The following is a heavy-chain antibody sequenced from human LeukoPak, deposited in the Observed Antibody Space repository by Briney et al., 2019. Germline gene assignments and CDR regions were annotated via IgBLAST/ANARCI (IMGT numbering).Heavy chain of an antibody. CDR2: ISSSGSTI. CDR3: ARGRGGLYDAFDI. J-gene: IGHJ3*02. CDR1: GFTFSSYE. V-gene: IGHV3-48*03. Sequence: EGSLRLSCAASGFTFSSYEMNWVRQAPGKGLEWVSYISSSGSTIYYADSVKGRFTISRDNAKNSLYLQMNSLRAEDTAVYYCARGRGGLYDAFDIWGQGTMVTVSS. D-gene: IGHD2-15*01.